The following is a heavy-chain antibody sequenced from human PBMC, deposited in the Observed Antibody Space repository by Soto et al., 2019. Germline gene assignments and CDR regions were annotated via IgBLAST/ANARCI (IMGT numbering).Heavy chain of an antibody. CDR3: ARYNWNYQTAGYYYGMDV. CDR2: IYPGDSDT. J-gene: IGHJ6*02. V-gene: IGHV5-51*01. CDR1: GYSFTSYW. D-gene: IGHD1-7*01. Sequence: GESLKISCKGSGYSFTSYWIGWVRQMPGKGLEWMGIIYPGDSDTRYSPSFEGQVTISADKSISTAHLQWSSRKASDAAMYYCARYNWNYQTAGYYYGMDVWGQGTTVTVSS.